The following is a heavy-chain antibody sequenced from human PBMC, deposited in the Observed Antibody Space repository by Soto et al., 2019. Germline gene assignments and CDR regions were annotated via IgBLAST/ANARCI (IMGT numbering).Heavy chain of an antibody. CDR1: GGTFSSYA. CDR2: TIPIFGTA. Sequence: ASVKVSCKASGGTFSSYAISWVRQAPGQGLEWMGGTIPIFGTANYAQKFQGRVTITADESTSTAYMELSSLRSEDTAVYYCARWDGYNFGFDYWGQGTLVTVSS. D-gene: IGHD5-12*01. J-gene: IGHJ4*02. CDR3: ARWDGYNFGFDY. V-gene: IGHV1-69*13.